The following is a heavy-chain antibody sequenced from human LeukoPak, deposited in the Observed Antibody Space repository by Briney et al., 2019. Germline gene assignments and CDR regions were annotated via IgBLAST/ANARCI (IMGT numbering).Heavy chain of an antibody. CDR2: IKQDGSET. Sequence: GSLRLSCAASRFTLSNYWMSWVRQAPGEGLEWVANIKQDGSETYYVDSVKGRFTISRDNAKNSLSLQMNSLRAEDTAVYYCARQRGSGCLDYWGQGTLVTVSS. J-gene: IGHJ4*02. CDR3: ARQRGSGCLDY. D-gene: IGHD6-19*01. V-gene: IGHV3-7*01. CDR1: RFTLSNYW.